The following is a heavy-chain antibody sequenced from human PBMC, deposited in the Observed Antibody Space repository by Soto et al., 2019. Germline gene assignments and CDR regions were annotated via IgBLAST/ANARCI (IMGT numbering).Heavy chain of an antibody. V-gene: IGHV2-70*01. CDR1: GFSLSTSGMC. CDR3: ARMRDSSGWYHNWFDP. J-gene: IGHJ5*02. CDR2: IDWDDDK. D-gene: IGHD6-19*01. Sequence: ESGPTLVNPTQTLTLTCTFSGFSLSTSGMCVSWIRQPPGKALEWLALIDWDDDKYYSTSLKTRLTISKDTSKNQVVLTMTNMDPVDTATYYCARMRDSSGWYHNWFDPWGQGTLVTVSS.